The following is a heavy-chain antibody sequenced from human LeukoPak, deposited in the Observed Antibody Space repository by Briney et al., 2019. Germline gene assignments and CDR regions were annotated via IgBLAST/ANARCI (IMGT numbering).Heavy chain of an antibody. CDR3: TNIPLYCSSTSCS. D-gene: IGHD2-2*01. J-gene: IGHJ5*02. V-gene: IGHV3-15*01. CDR2: VKSKTDGGTT. Sequence: WGALRPSRAGSGFTFSKAWVKWVRQAPGEGGGWGGRVKSKTDGGTTDYAAPVKGRFTISRDDSKNTLYLQMNSLKTEDTAVYYCTNIPLYCSSTSCSWGQGTLVTVSS. CDR1: GFTFSKAW.